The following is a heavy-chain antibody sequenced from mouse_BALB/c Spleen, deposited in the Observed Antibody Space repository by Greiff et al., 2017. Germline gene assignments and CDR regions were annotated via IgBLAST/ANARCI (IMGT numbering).Heavy chain of an antibody. D-gene: IGHD2-12*01. CDR3: ARLRRGVYAMDY. V-gene: IGHV14-3*02. Sequence: EVKLQESGAELVRSGASVKLSCTASGFNIKDYYMHWVKQRPEQGLEWIGRIDPANGNTKYDPKFQGKATITADTSSNTAYLQLSSLTSEDTAVYYCARLRRGVYAMDYWGQGTSVTVSS. CDR2: IDPANGNT. CDR1: GFNIKDYY. J-gene: IGHJ4*01.